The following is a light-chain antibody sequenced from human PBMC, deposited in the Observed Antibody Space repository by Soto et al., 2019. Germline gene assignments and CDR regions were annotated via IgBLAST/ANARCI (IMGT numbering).Light chain of an antibody. CDR3: QSYDSSLRGWV. V-gene: IGLV1-40*01. CDR2: GNS. Sequence: QSVLTQPPSVSGAPGQRVTISCTGSSSNIGAGYDVHWYQQLPGTAPKLLIYGNSNRPSGVPDRFSGSKSGTSASRAITGLQAEDEADYYCQSYDSSLRGWVFGGGTKRTVL. J-gene: IGLJ3*02. CDR1: SSNIGAGYD.